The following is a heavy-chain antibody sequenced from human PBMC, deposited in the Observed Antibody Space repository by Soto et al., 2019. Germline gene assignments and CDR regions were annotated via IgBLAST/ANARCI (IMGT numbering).Heavy chain of an antibody. D-gene: IGHD2-2*01. CDR2: ISYDGSNK. Sequence: PGGSLRLSCAASGFTFSSYGMHRVRQAPGKGLEWVAVISYDGSNKYYADSVKGRFTISRDNSKNTLYLQMNSLRAEDTAVYYCAILMGCSSTSCPYGMDVWGQGTTVPVSS. CDR1: GFTFSSYG. J-gene: IGHJ6*02. V-gene: IGHV3-30*03. CDR3: AILMGCSSTSCPYGMDV.